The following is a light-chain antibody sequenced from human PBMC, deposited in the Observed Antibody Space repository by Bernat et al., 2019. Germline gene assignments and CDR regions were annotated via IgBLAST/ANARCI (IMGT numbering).Light chain of an antibody. CDR3: VSYTTSSTCV. CDR2: DVT. J-gene: IGLJ1*01. V-gene: IGLV2-14*03. CDR1: SSDVGAYNY. Sequence: QSALTQPSSVSGSPGQSITISCTVTSSDVGAYNYLSWFQQHPDKAPKIMLYDVTNRPSGVSYRFSGSKSGNTASLTISGLQAEAEADYYCVSYTTSSTCVFGTGTKVTVL.